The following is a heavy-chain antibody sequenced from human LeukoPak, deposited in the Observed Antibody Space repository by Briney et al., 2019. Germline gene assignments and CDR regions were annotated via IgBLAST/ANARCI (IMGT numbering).Heavy chain of an antibody. V-gene: IGHV5-51*01. D-gene: IGHD6-19*01. CDR1: GYSFSRYW. J-gene: IGHJ5*01. CDR3: ARSSTYSGGWSGIDS. Sequence: GESLKISCKASGYSFSRYWIGWVRQMPGKGLEWMGIIYPGDSDTRYSPSFQGQVTISADKSITTAYLQWTSLKASDTAMYYCARSSTYSGGWSGIDSWGQGTLVTVSS. CDR2: IYPGDSDT.